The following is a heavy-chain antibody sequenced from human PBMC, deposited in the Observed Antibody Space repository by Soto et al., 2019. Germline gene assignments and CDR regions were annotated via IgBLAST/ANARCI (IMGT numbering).Heavy chain of an antibody. CDR3: ARDQTEWLTDAFDI. D-gene: IGHD5-12*01. J-gene: IGHJ3*02. V-gene: IGHV1-18*01. Sequence: HVQLVQSGAEVKKPGASLKVSCKASGYTFISYGVSWVRQAPGQGLEWLGWISPYNGNTNYAQKFQGRSTMTTDTATSTVYMALRSLRPDDTAVYYCARDQTEWLTDAFDIWGQGTMVGVSS. CDR2: ISPYNGNT. CDR1: GYTFISYG.